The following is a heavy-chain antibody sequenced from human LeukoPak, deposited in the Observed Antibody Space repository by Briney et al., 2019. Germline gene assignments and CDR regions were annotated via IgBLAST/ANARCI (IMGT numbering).Heavy chain of an antibody. J-gene: IGHJ4*02. D-gene: IGHD2-21*02. V-gene: IGHV3-20*04. CDR1: GFTFADYG. Sequence: PGGSLRLSCAVSGFTFADYGMSWVRQVPGKGLEWVSGINWNGGSAGYADSVKGRFTISRDNAKKSVYLKMNNLRGDDTALYYCARDYCGGDCYPFDYWGQGILVTVSS. CDR3: ARDYCGGDCYPFDY. CDR2: INWNGGSA.